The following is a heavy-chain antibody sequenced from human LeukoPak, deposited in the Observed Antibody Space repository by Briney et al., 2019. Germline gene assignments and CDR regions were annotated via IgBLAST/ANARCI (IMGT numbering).Heavy chain of an antibody. D-gene: IGHD4-17*01. Sequence: SETLSLTCTVSGGSISSSDYHWGWIRQPPGKGLEWIGSIYYSGSTYYNPSLKSRVTISVDTSKNQFSLNLSSVTAADTAVYYCASISSSNTVTLLDYWGQGTLVTVSS. CDR3: ASISSSNTVTLLDY. CDR1: GGSISSSDYH. V-gene: IGHV4-39*07. CDR2: IYYSGST. J-gene: IGHJ4*02.